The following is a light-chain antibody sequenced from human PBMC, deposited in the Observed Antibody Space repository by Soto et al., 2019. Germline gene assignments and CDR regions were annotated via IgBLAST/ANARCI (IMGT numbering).Light chain of an antibody. J-gene: IGLJ1*01. CDR1: SSNLAAGYD. Sequence: QSVLTQPPSVSGAPGQRVTISCSGGSSNLAAGYDVHWYQQLPRAAPKLLIYANSNRPSGVPDRFSGSKSGTSASLTITGLQAEDEADYYCQSYDSSLSAYVFGTGTKLTVL. CDR2: ANS. CDR3: QSYDSSLSAYV. V-gene: IGLV1-40*01.